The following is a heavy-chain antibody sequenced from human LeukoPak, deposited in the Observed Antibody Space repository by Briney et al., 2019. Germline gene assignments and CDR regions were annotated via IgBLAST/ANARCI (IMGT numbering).Heavy chain of an antibody. J-gene: IGHJ5*02. CDR1: GGTFRNYG. CDR3: ARWGGNTPFDP. V-gene: IGHV1-69*05. D-gene: IGHD3-16*01. Sequence: ASVKVSCKASGGTFRNYGFNWVRQAPGQGLEWMGGILPIFGTANYAQKFQGRVTMTRDTSTSTVYMEVSSLRSEDTAVYYCARWGGNTPFDPWGQGTLVTVSS. CDR2: ILPIFGTA.